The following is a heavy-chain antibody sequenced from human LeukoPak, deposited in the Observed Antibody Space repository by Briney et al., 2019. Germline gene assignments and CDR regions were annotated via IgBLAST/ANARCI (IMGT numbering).Heavy chain of an antibody. D-gene: IGHD2-15*01. Sequence: GGSLRLSCAASGFTFSSYAMSWVRQAPGKGLEWVSAISGSGGSTYYADSVKGRFTISRDNSKNTLYLQMNSLRAEDTAVYYCAIPTLGGGIVFDYCGQGTLVTVSS. CDR3: AIPTLGGGIVFDY. V-gene: IGHV3-23*01. CDR1: GFTFSSYA. CDR2: ISGSGGST. J-gene: IGHJ4*02.